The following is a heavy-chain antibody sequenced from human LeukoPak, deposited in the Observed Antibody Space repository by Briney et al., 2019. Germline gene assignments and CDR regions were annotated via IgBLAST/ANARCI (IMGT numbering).Heavy chain of an antibody. CDR1: GFTFSSYW. CDR2: IKQDGSEK. Sequence: GGSLRLSCAASGFTFSSYWMHWVRQAPGKGLEWVANIKQDGSEKYYVDSVKGRFTISRDNAKNSLYLQMNSLRAEDTAVYYCARVYSGSYYSPFDYWGQGTLVTVSS. J-gene: IGHJ4*02. V-gene: IGHV3-7*01. CDR3: ARVYSGSYYSPFDY. D-gene: IGHD1-26*01.